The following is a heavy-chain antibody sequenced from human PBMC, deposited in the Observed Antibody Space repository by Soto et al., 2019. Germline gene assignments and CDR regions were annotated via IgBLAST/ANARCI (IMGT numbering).Heavy chain of an antibody. CDR3: ARGSVGPTTDFDY. CDR1: GYSFSFYG. J-gene: IGHJ4*02. V-gene: IGHV1-2*04. CDR2: INPNGGGR. D-gene: IGHD1-26*01. Sequence: ASVKVSCKASGYSFSFYGISWVRQAPGQGLEWMGWINPNGGGRNYAQKFQGWVTMTRDTSISTAYMELSRLKSDDTAVYYCARGSVGPTTDFDYWGQGTLVTVSS.